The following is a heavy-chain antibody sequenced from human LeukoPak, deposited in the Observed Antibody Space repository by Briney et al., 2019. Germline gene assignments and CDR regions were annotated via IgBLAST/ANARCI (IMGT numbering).Heavy chain of an antibody. CDR2: VTYDGNNQ. Sequence: GRSLRLSCAASGFTFNNYAMRWVRQAPGKGLEWVAVVTYDGNNQYYADSVKGRFTVSRDNSRNTVNLQMNSLRGEDTAVYYCARAPVRGAVAGVDYWGQGTLVTVSS. D-gene: IGHD6-19*01. V-gene: IGHV3-30-3*01. J-gene: IGHJ4*02. CDR1: GFTFNNYA. CDR3: ARAPVRGAVAGVDY.